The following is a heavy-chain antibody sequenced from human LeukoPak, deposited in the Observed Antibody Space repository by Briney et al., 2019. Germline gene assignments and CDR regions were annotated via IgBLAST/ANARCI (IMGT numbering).Heavy chain of an antibody. CDR2: IYYSGST. V-gene: IGHV4-30-4*01. J-gene: IGHJ4*02. CDR3: ARDPIFDWSFIGLFDY. CDR1: GGSISSGDYY. Sequence: SETLSLTCTVSGGSISSGDYYWSWIRQPPGKGLEWIGYIYYSGSTYYNPSLKSRVTISVDTSKNQFSLKLSSVTAADTAVYYCARDPIFDWSFIGLFDYWGQGTLVTVSS. D-gene: IGHD3-9*01.